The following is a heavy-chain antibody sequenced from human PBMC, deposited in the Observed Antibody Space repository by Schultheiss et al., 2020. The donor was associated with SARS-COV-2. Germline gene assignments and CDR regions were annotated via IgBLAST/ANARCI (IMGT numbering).Heavy chain of an antibody. V-gene: IGHV2-5*02. CDR3: AHRYDSSGYLYLIY. D-gene: IGHD3-22*01. Sequence: TLSLTCTVSGASLSFDYWSWIRQPPGKAPEWLAVIYWDDDKRYSPSLKSRLTISKDTSKNQVVLTMTNMDPVDTGTYYCAHRYDSSGYLYLIYWGQGTRVTVSS. CDR2: IYWDDDK. CDR1: GASLSFDYWS. J-gene: IGHJ4*02.